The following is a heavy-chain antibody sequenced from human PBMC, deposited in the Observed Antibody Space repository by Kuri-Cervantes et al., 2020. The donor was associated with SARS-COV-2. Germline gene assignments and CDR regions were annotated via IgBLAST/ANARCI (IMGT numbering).Heavy chain of an antibody. J-gene: IGHJ5*02. Sequence: SQTLSLTCAVYGGSFSGYYWSWIRQPPGKGLEWIGEINHSGSTNYNPSLKSRVTISVDTSKNQFSLKLSSVTAADTAVYYCARSPGIAAAGTNRFDPWGQGTLVTVSS. CDR1: GGSFSGYY. CDR3: ARSPGIAAAGTNRFDP. D-gene: IGHD6-13*01. CDR2: INHSGST. V-gene: IGHV4-34*01.